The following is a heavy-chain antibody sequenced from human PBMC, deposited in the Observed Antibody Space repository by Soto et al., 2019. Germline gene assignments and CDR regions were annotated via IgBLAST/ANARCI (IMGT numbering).Heavy chain of an antibody. CDR1: GGTFSSYT. CDR2: IIPILGIA. V-gene: IGHV1-69*02. D-gene: IGHD3-10*01. CDR3: AINHKYYYGSGSPNWFDP. Sequence: SVKVSCKASGGTFSSYTISWVRQAPGQGLEWMGRIIPILGIANYAQKFQGRVTITADKSTSTAYMELSSLRSEDTAVYYCAINHKYYYGSGSPNWFDPWGQGTLVTVSS. J-gene: IGHJ5*02.